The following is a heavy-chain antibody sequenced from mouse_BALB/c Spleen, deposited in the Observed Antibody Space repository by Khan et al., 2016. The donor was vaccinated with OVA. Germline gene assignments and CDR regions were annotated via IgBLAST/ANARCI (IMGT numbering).Heavy chain of an antibody. J-gene: IGHJ4*01. Sequence: VQLQESGPDLVKPGASVRISCKAAGYTFTTYYIHWVKQRPGQGLEWIGWIYPGSFNTNYSEKFKGKATLTADKSSSTAYMHLNSLTSEDSAVYFSARDDYFLGDAMDHWGQGTSVTVSS. V-gene: IGHV1S56*01. CDR1: GYTFTTYY. CDR2: IYPGSFNT. D-gene: IGHD2-4*01. CDR3: ARDDYFLGDAMDH.